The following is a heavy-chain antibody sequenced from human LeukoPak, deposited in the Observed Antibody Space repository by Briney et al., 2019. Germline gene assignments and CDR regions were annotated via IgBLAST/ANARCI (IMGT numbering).Heavy chain of an antibody. Sequence: GGSLRLSCAASGFTFSSYAMSWVRQAPGKGLEWVSAISGSGGSTYYADSVKGRFTISRDNSKNTLCLQMNSLRAEDTAVHYCAKAGGGYCSSTSCYLDWFDPWGQGTLVTVSS. J-gene: IGHJ5*02. CDR3: AKAGGGYCSSTSCYLDWFDP. V-gene: IGHV3-23*01. D-gene: IGHD2-2*03. CDR1: GFTFSSYA. CDR2: ISGSGGST.